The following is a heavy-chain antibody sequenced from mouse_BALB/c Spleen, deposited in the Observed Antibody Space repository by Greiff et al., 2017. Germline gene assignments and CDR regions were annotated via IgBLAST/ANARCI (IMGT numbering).Heavy chain of an antibody. CDR1: GYAFTNYL. CDR3: ARSGPDYAMDY. D-gene: IGHD3-1*01. Sequence: QVQLQQSGAELVRPGTSVKVSCKASGYAFTNYLIEWVKQRPGQGLEWIGVINPGSGGTNYNEKFKGKATLTADKSSSTAYMQLSSLTSDDSAVYFCARSGPDYAMDYWGQGTPVTVSS. V-gene: IGHV1-54*01. CDR2: INPGSGGT. J-gene: IGHJ4*01.